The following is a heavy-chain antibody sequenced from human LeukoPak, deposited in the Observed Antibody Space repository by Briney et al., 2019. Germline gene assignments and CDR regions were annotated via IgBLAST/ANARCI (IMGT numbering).Heavy chain of an antibody. CDR1: GFTLSSYA. V-gene: IGHV3-23*01. J-gene: IGHJ5*01. D-gene: IGHD6-13*01. CDR2: ITGGGSTT. CDR3: ARESPVAATGRSWFDS. Sequence: GGSLRLSCAASGFTLSSYAMSWVRQAPGKGLEWVSTITGGGSTTYYADSVKGRFTISRDNSKNTLYLQMNSLGAEDTALYYCARESPVAATGRSWFDSWGQGTLVTVSS.